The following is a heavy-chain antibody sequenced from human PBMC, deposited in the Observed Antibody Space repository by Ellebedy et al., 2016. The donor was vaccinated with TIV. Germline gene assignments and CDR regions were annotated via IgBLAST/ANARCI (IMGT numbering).Heavy chain of an antibody. CDR3: ATTEYSRTWSFDY. CDR2: INPTSGST. Sequence: AASVKVSCKASGNTFTSYSIYWVRRAPGRGLEWMGIINPTSGSTMYAQKSRGRVTVTSDTFTNTVYMELGSLTSEDTAVYFCATTEYSRTWSFDYWGQGTLVTVSS. J-gene: IGHJ4*02. V-gene: IGHV1-46*01. CDR1: GNTFTSYS. D-gene: IGHD6-13*01.